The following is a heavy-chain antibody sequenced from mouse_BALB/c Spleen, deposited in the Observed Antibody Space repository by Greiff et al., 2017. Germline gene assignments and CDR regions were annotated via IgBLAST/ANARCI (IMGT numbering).Heavy chain of an antibody. J-gene: IGHJ2*01. CDR1: GFTFSSFG. CDR3: ARYDYDRVYFDY. Sequence: EVKLVESGGGLVQPGGSRKLSCAASGFTFSSFGMHWVRQAPEKGLEWVAYISSGSSTIYYADTVKGRFTISRDNPKNTLFLQMTSLRSEDTAMYYCARYDYDRVYFDYWGQGTTLTVSS. CDR2: ISSGSSTI. D-gene: IGHD2-4*01. V-gene: IGHV5-17*02.